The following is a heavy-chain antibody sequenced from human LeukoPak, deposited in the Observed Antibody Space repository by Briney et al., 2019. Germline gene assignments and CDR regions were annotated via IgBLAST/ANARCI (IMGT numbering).Heavy chain of an antibody. CDR1: GYTFTTYD. CDR3: ARVVAGTYWYFDL. Sequence: ASVKVSCKTSGYTFTTYDINWVRQATGQGLEWMGWISAYNGNTNYAQKLQGRVTMTTDTSTSTAYMELRSLRSDDTAVYYCARVVAGTYWYFDLWGRGTLVTVSS. J-gene: IGHJ2*01. D-gene: IGHD6-19*01. V-gene: IGHV1-18*01. CDR2: ISAYNGNT.